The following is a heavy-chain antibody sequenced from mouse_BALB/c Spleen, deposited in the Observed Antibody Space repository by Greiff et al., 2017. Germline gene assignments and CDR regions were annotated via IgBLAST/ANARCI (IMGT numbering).Heavy chain of an antibody. CDR2: IRLKSNNYAT. D-gene: IGHD1-2*01. V-gene: IGHV6-6*02. Sequence: EVKVEESGGGLVQPGGSMKLSCVASGFTFSNYWMNWVRQSPEKGLEWVAEIRLKSNNYATHYAESVKGRFTISRDDSKSSVYLQMNNLRAEDTGIYYCTMVTTATDYAMDYWGQGTSVTVSS. CDR1: GFTFSNYW. CDR3: TMVTTATDYAMDY. J-gene: IGHJ4*01.